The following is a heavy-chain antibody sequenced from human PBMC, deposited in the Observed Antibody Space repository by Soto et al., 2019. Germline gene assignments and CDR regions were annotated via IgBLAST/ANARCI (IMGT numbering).Heavy chain of an antibody. CDR1: GGSFSGYY. CDR3: ASPPRLGDY. V-gene: IGHV4-34*01. D-gene: IGHD6-19*01. J-gene: IGHJ4*02. CDR2: INHSGST. Sequence: QVQLQQWGAGLLKPSETLSLTCAVYGGSFSGYYWSWIRQPPGKGLEWIGEINHSGSTNYNPYLKSRVTISVDTSKNQFSLKMSSVTAADTAVYYCASPPRLGDYWGQGTLVTVSS.